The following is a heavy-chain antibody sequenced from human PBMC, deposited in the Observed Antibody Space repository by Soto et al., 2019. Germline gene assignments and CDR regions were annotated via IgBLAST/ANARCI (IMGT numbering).Heavy chain of an antibody. CDR1: EFTFSSYS. Sequence: GGSLRLSCAASEFTFSSYSMNWVRQAPGKGLEWVSSISSSSSYIYYADSVKGRFTISRDNAKNSLYLQMNSLRAEDTAVYYCARDRGGYYGSGSYYHYFDYWGQGTLVNVSS. J-gene: IGHJ4*02. V-gene: IGHV3-21*01. CDR3: ARDRGGYYGSGSYYHYFDY. D-gene: IGHD3-10*01. CDR2: ISSSSSYI.